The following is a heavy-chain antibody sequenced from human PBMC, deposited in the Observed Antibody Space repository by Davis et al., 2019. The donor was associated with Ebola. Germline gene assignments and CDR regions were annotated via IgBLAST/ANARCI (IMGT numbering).Heavy chain of an antibody. V-gene: IGHV4-4*09. D-gene: IGHD3-9*01. CDR1: GGSISSFY. CDR3: AGSIRSFDVYYYMDV. CDR2: GST. J-gene: IGHJ6*03. Sequence: PSETLSLTCTVSGGSISSFYWSWIRQSPGKGLEWIGGSTNYNPSLKSRVTISVDTSKNQISLKVSSVTAADTAVYYCAGSIRSFDVYYYMDVWAKGTTVTVS.